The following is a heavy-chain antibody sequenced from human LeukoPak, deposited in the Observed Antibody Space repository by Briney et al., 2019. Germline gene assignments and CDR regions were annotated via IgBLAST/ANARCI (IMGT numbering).Heavy chain of an antibody. CDR3: ARGHQRGYLDPPGY. D-gene: IGHD3-9*01. V-gene: IGHV3-33*01. CDR1: GFTFSSYG. CDR2: IWYDGSNK. J-gene: IGHJ4*02. Sequence: PGRTLRLSCAASGFTFSSYGMHWVRQAPGKGLEWVAVIWYDGSNKYYADSVKGRFTIARDNSKNTLYLQMNSLRAEDTAVYYCARGHQRGYLDPPGYWGQGTLVTVSS.